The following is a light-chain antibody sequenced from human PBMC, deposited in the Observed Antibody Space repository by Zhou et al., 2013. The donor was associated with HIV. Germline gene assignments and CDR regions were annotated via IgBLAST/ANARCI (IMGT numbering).Light chain of an antibody. CDR1: QSIGTS. CDR2: KAS. Sequence: DIQMTQSPSTLSASVGDRVTITCRASQSIGTSLAWYQQKSGKAPKLLIYKASSLESGVPSRFSGSGSGTEFTLTISSLQPDDFATYYCRQYSRNSGAFGQGTKVEIK. V-gene: IGKV1-5*03. CDR3: RQYSRNSGA. J-gene: IGKJ1*01.